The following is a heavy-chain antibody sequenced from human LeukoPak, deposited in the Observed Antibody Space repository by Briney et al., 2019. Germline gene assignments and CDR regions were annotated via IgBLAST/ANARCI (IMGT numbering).Heavy chain of an antibody. J-gene: IGHJ6*03. V-gene: IGHV1-2*06. CDR2: INPDSGGT. CDR1: GFTFSSYG. CDR3: ARGGYYDSSGYYYGGNYYMDV. Sequence: GGSLRLSCAASGFTFSSYGMHWVRQAPGQGLEWMGQINPDSGGTYYAQKFQGRVTVTRDTSISTAYMQLSRLSSDDTAVYYCARGGYYDSSGYYYGGNYYMDVWGKGTTVTVSS. D-gene: IGHD3-22*01.